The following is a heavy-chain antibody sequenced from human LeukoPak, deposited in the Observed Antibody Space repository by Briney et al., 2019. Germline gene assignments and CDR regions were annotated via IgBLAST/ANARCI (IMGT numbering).Heavy chain of an antibody. Sequence: LSGGSLRLSCAASGFTFDDYAMHWVRQAPGKGLEWVSGISWNSGSIGYADSVKGRFTISRDNAKNSLDLQMNSLRVEDTGIYYCVKVAKYYYGSETYYFFEHWGQGTPVTASS. CDR2: ISWNSGSI. V-gene: IGHV3-9*01. D-gene: IGHD3-10*01. J-gene: IGHJ4*02. CDR3: VKVAKYYYGSETYYFFEH. CDR1: GFTFDDYA.